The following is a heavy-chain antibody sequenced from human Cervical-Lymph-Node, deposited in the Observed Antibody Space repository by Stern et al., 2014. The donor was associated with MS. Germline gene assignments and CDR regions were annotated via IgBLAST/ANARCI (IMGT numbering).Heavy chain of an antibody. CDR1: GFTFSDSY. Sequence: QVQLGQSGGGLVKPGGSLRLSCAASGFTFSDSYMNWIRQAPGKGLEWVSYISRSGNIIYYADSVKGRFTISRDNAKNSLFLQMNGLRVEDTAVYYCAMYGDSPFDFWGQGTLVTVSS. CDR2: ISRSGNII. D-gene: IGHD4-17*01. J-gene: IGHJ4*02. CDR3: AMYGDSPFDF. V-gene: IGHV3-11*01.